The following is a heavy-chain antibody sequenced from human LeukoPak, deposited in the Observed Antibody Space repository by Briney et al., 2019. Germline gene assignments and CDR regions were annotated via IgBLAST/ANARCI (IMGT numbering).Heavy chain of an antibody. CDR1: GFTVSSNY. CDR2: IYSGGST. CDR3: ARELGEQLVELVAYYYYGMDV. Sequence: GGSLRLSCAASGFTVSSNYMSWVRQAPGKGLEWVSVIYSGGSTYYADSVKGRFTISRDNAKNSLYLQMNSLRAEDTAVYYCARELGEQLVELVAYYYYGMDVWGQGTTVTVSS. J-gene: IGHJ6*02. D-gene: IGHD6-6*01. V-gene: IGHV3-53*01.